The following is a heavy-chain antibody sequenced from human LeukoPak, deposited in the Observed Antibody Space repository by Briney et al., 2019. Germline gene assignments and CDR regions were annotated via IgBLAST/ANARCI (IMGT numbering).Heavy chain of an antibody. J-gene: IGHJ4*02. CDR1: GGSISSGGYY. CDR3: ARVGDCSGGSCYSALSY. CDR2: IYYSGST. D-gene: IGHD2-15*01. V-gene: IGHV4-31*03. Sequence: PSQTLSLTCTVSGGSISSGGYYCSWIRQHPGKGLEWIGYIYYSGSTYYNPSLKSRVTISVDTPKNQFSLKLSSVTAADTAVYYCARVGDCSGGSCYSALSYWGQGTLVTVSS.